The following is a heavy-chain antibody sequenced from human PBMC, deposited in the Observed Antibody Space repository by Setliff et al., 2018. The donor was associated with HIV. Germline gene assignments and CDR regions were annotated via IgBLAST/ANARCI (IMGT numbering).Heavy chain of an antibody. D-gene: IGHD3-22*01. CDR3: ARWGDGFNSYDS. J-gene: IGHJ1*01. CDR1: TESLTRYD. Sequence: SETLSLTCAVYTESLTRYDWAWIRQSPEKGLEWIGEIDDSGSIIYNPSLQSRVTMSVDTSKDQFSLWLYSVTAADTAVYFCARWGDGFNSYDSWGQGTLGTVSS. V-gene: IGHV4-34*01. CDR2: IDDSGSI.